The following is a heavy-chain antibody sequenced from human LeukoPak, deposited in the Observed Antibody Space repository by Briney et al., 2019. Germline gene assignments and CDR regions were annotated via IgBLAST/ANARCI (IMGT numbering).Heavy chain of an antibody. CDR3: ARDGGSGSMDV. V-gene: IGHV3-21*01. Sequence: GGSLRLSCAASGFTFSSCSMNWVRQAPGKGLEWVSSISSSSSYIYYADSVKGRFTISRDNAKNSLYLQMNSLRAEDTAVYYCARDGGSGSMDVWGKGTTVTVSS. J-gene: IGHJ6*04. CDR2: ISSSSSYI. CDR1: GFTFSSCS. D-gene: IGHD3-10*01.